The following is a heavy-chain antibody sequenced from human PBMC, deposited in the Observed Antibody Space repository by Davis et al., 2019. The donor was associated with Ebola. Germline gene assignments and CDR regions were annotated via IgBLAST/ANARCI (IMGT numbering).Heavy chain of an antibody. CDR1: GFTFSSYA. Sequence: PGGSLRLSCAASGFTFSSYAMHWVRQAPGKGLEWVAVISYDGSNKYYADSVKGRFTISRDNSKNTLYLQMNSLRAEDTSVYYCARDLYSSTWCFQHWGQGTLVTVSS. D-gene: IGHD6-13*01. J-gene: IGHJ1*01. CDR2: ISYDGSNK. V-gene: IGHV3-30*04. CDR3: ARDLYSSTWCFQH.